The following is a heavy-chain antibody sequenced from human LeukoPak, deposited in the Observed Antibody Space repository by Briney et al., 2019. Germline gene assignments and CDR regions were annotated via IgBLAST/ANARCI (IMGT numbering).Heavy chain of an antibody. V-gene: IGHV3-30*03. Sequence: PGGSLRLSCAAAGFTFSGYSMNWVRQAPGKGLEWVAVISYDGSNKYYADSVKGRFTISRDNPKNTLYVQMNSLRAEDTAVYYCARGSIAGYFDNWGQGTLVTVSS. CDR1: GFTFSGYS. J-gene: IGHJ4*02. D-gene: IGHD2-21*01. CDR3: ARGSIAGYFDN. CDR2: ISYDGSNK.